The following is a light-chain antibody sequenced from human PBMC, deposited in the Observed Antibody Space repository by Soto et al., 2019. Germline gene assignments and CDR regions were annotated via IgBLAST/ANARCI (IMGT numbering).Light chain of an antibody. CDR2: EVS. V-gene: IGLV2-23*02. CDR1: SSDVGGYKY. J-gene: IGLJ1*01. Sequence: QSALTQPASVSGSPGQSITISCTGTSSDVGGYKYVSWYQQHPDKAPKLIIFEVSNRPSGISSRFSGSKSGNTASLTISGLQAEDEGDYYCCSYAGYSTYVFGTGTKLTVL. CDR3: CSYAGYSTYV.